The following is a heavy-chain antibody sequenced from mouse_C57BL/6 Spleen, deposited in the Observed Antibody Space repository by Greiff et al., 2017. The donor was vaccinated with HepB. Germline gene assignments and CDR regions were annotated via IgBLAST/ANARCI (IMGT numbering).Heavy chain of an antibody. CDR1: GFSFNTYA. J-gene: IGHJ4*01. V-gene: IGHV10-1*01. Sequence: EVHLVESGGGLVQPKGSLKLSCAASGFSFNTYAMNWVSQAPGKGLEWVARIRSKSNNYATYYADSVKDRFTISRDESESMLYLQMNNLKTEDTAMYYCVRPRYDDYYAMDYWGQGTSVTVSS. CDR2: IRSKSNNYAT. CDR3: VRPRYDDYYAMDY. D-gene: IGHD2-12*01.